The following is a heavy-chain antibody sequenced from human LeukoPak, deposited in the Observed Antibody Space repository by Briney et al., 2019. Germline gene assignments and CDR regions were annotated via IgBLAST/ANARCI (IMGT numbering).Heavy chain of an antibody. V-gene: IGHV3-53*04. J-gene: IGHJ6*02. D-gene: IGHD4-17*01. CDR1: GFTVSSNY. CDR3: ARDLGMTTVTTRGYYYYYGMDV. CDR2: IYSGGST. Sequence: PGGSLRLSCAASGFTVSSNYMSWVRQAPGKGLEWVSVIYSGGSTYYADSVKGRFTISRHNSKNPLYLQMNSLRAEDTAVYYCARDLGMTTVTTRGYYYYYGMDVWGQGTTVTVSS.